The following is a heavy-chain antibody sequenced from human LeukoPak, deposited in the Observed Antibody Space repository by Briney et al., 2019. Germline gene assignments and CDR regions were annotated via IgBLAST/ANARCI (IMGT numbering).Heavy chain of an antibody. D-gene: IGHD3-9*01. CDR1: GFTFGDYS. CDR2: IRNKTYGGTA. Sequence: GGSLRLSCSASGFTFGDYSMSWFRQAPGKGLEWVGVIRNKTYGGTAEYAASVKGRFTISRDDSESIAHLQMDSLKTEDTAVYYCSREVRYFDWFQADYWGQGTLVTVSS. V-gene: IGHV3-49*03. CDR3: SREVRYFDWFQADY. J-gene: IGHJ4*02.